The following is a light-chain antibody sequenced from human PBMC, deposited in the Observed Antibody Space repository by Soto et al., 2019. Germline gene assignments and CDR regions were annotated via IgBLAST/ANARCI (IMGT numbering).Light chain of an antibody. J-gene: IGKJ5*01. V-gene: IGKV3-20*01. CDR1: QSVSTNY. CDR3: QQYGSSPSIT. Sequence: ESVLTQSPGTLSLSPGERATLSCRASQSVSTNYLAWYQQKPGRAPRLLIYGASSRGTGIPGRFSGSGSGTDFPLTISRLEPEAFAVYYCQQYGSSPSITFGQGTRLEIK. CDR2: GAS.